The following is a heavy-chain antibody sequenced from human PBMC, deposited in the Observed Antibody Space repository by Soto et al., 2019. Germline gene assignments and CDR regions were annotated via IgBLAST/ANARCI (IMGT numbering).Heavy chain of an antibody. CDR1: GGSFSGYY. CDR2: VNHSGST. J-gene: IGHJ6*03. D-gene: IGHD6-13*01. Sequence: SETLSLTCAVYGGSFSGYYWSWIRQPPGKGLEWIGEVNHSGSTNYNPSLKSRVTISVDTSKNQFSLKLSSVTAADTAVYYCARRIAGQNYYYYMDVWGKGTTVTVSS. V-gene: IGHV4-34*01. CDR3: ARRIAGQNYYYYMDV.